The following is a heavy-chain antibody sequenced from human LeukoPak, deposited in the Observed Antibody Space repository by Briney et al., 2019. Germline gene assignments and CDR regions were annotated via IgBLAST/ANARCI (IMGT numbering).Heavy chain of an antibody. J-gene: IGHJ4*02. CDR3: ARALCSSTSCYEVVGY. CDR2: ISAYNGNT. CDR1: GYTFTGYG. D-gene: IGHD2-2*01. V-gene: IGHV1-18*01. Sequence: GASVKVSCKASGYTFTGYGISWVRQAPGQGLEWMGWISAYNGNTNYAQKLQGRVTMTTDTSTSTAYMELRSLRSDDTAVYYCARALCSSTSCYEVVGYWGQGTLVTVSS.